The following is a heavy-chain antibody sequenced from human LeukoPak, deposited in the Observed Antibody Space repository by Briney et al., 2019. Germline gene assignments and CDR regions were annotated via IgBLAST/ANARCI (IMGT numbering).Heavy chain of an antibody. D-gene: IGHD6-13*01. Sequence: PGGSLRLSCAASGFTFSGYWMHWVRQAPGKGLVWVSRINSDGSSTSYADSVKGRFTISRDDAKNTLYLQMNSVRAEDTAVYYCARSLYSSSCYDHWGQGTLVTVSS. CDR3: ARSLYSSSCYDH. J-gene: IGHJ4*02. CDR2: INSDGSST. CDR1: GFTFSGYW. V-gene: IGHV3-74*01.